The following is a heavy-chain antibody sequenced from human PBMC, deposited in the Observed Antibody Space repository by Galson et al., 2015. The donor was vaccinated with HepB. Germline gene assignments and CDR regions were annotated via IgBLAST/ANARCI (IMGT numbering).Heavy chain of an antibody. CDR1: GYTFTSYG. Sequence: SVKVSCKASGYTFTSYGISWVRQAPGQGLEWMGWISAYNGNTNYAQKLQGRVTMTTDTSTSTAYMELRSLRSDDTAVYYCARDTEYYGSGSYYNFDYWGQGTLVTVSS. V-gene: IGHV1-18*01. J-gene: IGHJ4*02. D-gene: IGHD3-10*01. CDR3: ARDTEYYGSGSYYNFDY. CDR2: ISAYNGNT.